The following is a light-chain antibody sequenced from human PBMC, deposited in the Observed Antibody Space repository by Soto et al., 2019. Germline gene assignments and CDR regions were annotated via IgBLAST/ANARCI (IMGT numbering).Light chain of an antibody. V-gene: IGKV3D-20*02. J-gene: IGKJ1*01. CDR3: QHRSNWPSWT. CDR2: GAS. Sequence: ELVLTQSPGTLSLSPGERATLSCRAIQSISSSYLAWYQQNPGQAPRPLIHGASSRATGIPARFSGSGSGTDFTLTISSLETEDLAVYYCQHRSNWPSWTFGAGTKVDI. CDR1: QSISSSY.